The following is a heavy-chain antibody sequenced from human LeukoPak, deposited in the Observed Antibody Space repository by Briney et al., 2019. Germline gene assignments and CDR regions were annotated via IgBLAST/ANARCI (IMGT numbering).Heavy chain of an antibody. CDR3: ARGKEVSWVGEKAVQH. D-gene: IGHD3-10*01. CDR2: IIPIFGTA. J-gene: IGHJ1*01. CDR1: GGTFSSYA. V-gene: IGHV1-69*05. Sequence: GASVKVSCKASGGTFSSYAISWVRQAPGQGLEWMGGIIPIFGTANYAQKFQGRVTITTDESTSTAYMELSSLRSEDTAVYYCARGKEVSWVGEKAVQHWGQGTLVTVSS.